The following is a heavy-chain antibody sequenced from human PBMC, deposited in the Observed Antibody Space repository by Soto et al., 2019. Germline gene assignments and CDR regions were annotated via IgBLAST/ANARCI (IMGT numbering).Heavy chain of an antibody. Sequence: GGSLRLSCAASGFTFSSYGMHWVRQAPGKGLEWVAVIWYDGSNKYYADSVKGRFTISRDNSKNTLYLQMNSLRAEDTAVYYCARDPRPRFRLNKGVIHYFDYWGQGTLVTVSS. CDR1: GFTFSSYG. V-gene: IGHV3-33*01. CDR3: ARDPRPRFRLNKGVIHYFDY. D-gene: IGHD3-10*01. CDR2: IWYDGSNK. J-gene: IGHJ4*02.